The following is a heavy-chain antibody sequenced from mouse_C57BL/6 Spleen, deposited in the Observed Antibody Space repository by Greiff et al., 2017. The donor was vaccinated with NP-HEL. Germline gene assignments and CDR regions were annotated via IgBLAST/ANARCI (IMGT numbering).Heavy chain of an antibody. J-gene: IGHJ1*03. CDR1: GFTFSNYW. Sequence: VQLKESGGGLVQPGGSMKLSCVASGFTFSNYWMNWVRQSPEKGLEWVAQIRLKSDNYATHYAESVKGRFTISRDDSKSSVYLQMNNLRAEDTGIYYCTAITTVPHWYFDVWGTGTTVTVSS. CDR2: IRLKSDNYAT. CDR3: TAITTVPHWYFDV. D-gene: IGHD1-1*01. V-gene: IGHV6-3*01.